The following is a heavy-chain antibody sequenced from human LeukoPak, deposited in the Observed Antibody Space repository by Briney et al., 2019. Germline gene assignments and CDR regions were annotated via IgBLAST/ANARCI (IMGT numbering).Heavy chain of an antibody. Sequence: PSETLSLTCTVSGGSISSYYWSWIRQPPGKGLEWIGYIYYSGSTNYNPSLKSRVTISVDTSKNQFSLKLSSVTAADTAVYYCARGDCGGDCPLDYWGQGTLVTVSS. CDR2: IYYSGST. CDR1: GGSISSYY. D-gene: IGHD2-21*02. J-gene: IGHJ4*02. CDR3: ARGDCGGDCPLDY. V-gene: IGHV4-59*01.